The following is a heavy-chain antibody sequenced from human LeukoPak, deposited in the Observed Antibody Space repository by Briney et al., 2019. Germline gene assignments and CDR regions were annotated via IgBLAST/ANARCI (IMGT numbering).Heavy chain of an antibody. D-gene: IGHD1-1*01. V-gene: IGHV1-2*02. J-gene: IGHJ6*02. CDR3: ARDLPTGTTYYYGMDV. CDR1: GYTFIGKF. Sequence: ASVKVSCKAYGYTFIGKFMHWVRQAPGQGPEWMGWINTSSGATKYAQKFQGRVTMTRDTSISTAYMELSRLRSDDTAVYYCARDLPTGTTYYYGMDVWGQGTTVTVSS. CDR2: INTSSGAT.